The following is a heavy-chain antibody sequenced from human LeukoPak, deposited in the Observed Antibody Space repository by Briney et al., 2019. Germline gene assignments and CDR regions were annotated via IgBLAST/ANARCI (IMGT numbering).Heavy chain of an antibody. CDR1: GDSVSSNSVT. D-gene: IGHD3-22*01. CDR3: ARSSYYYADY. CDR2: TYYRSRWYN. V-gene: IGHV6-1*01. Sequence: SQTLSLTCAISGDSVSSNSVTWNWIRQSPSRGLEWLGRTYYRSRWYNDYAVSVKSRVTINPDTSKNQFSLQLNSVTPEDTAVYCCARSSYYYADYWGQGTLVTVSS. J-gene: IGHJ4*02.